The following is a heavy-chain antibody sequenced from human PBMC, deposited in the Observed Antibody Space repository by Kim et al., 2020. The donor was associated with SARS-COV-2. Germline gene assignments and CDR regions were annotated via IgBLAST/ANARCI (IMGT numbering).Heavy chain of an antibody. CDR1: GASMSGYY. J-gene: IGHJ4*02. V-gene: IGHV4-59*01. CDR3: ARVDSSGYGLDY. CDR2: VSHSGST. D-gene: IGHD6-25*01. Sequence: SETLSLTCSVSGASMSGYYWSWIRQPPGKGLEWIGYVSHSGSTKYSSSLKSRATISVVTSKNQFSLKLSSVTAADTAVFYCARVDSSGYGLDYWGRGSLVTVSS.